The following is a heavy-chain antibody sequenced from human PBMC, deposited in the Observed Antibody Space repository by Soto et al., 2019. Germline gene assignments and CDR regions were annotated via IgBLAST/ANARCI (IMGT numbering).Heavy chain of an antibody. J-gene: IGHJ4*02. CDR3: ARDKITGLFDY. Sequence: QVQLQQWGAGLLKPSETLSLTCAVYGGSFSGYYWTWIRQPPGTGLEWIGEINHSGSTNYNPSLKSRVTISGDTSKNQFSLKLTSVTAADTAVYYWARDKITGLFDYWGQGTLVTVSS. D-gene: IGHD2-8*02. V-gene: IGHV4-34*01. CDR1: GGSFSGYY. CDR2: INHSGST.